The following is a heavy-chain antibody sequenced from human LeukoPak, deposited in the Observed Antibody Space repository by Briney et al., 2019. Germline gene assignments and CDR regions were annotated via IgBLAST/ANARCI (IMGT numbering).Heavy chain of an antibody. CDR1: GFTFSDYY. CDR2: IGSSNTI. CDR3: ARGSFLITFGGLIV. Sequence: GGSLKLSCAASGFTFSDYYMSWIRQAPGKGLEWLSYIGSSNTIYSADSVKGRFTISRDNAKNSLYLQMNSLRAEDTAVYYCARGSFLITFGGLIVWGQGTLVTVSS. J-gene: IGHJ4*02. V-gene: IGHV3-11*04. D-gene: IGHD3-16*02.